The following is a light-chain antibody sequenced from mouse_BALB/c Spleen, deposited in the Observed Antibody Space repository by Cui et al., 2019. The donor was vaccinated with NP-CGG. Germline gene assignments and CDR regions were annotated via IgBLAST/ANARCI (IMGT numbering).Light chain of an antibody. CDR3: ALWYSNHWV. CDR2: GTN. CDR1: TGTVTTSNY. Sequence: QHVVTPDSAPTTSPGETVTLTCRSSTGTVTTSNYANWVQEKPDHLFTGLIGGTNNRAPGVPARFSGSLIGDKAALTITGAQTEDEAIYFCALWYSNHWVFGGGTKLTVL. V-gene: IGLV1*01. J-gene: IGLJ1*01.